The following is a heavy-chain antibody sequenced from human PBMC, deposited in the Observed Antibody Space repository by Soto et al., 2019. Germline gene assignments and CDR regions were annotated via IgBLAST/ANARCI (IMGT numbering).Heavy chain of an antibody. CDR3: YVNGDYAGDDAFDI. J-gene: IGHJ3*02. CDR1: GFTFSNAW. V-gene: IGHV3-15*01. Sequence: PGGSLRLSCAASGFTFSNAWMSWVRQAPGKGLEWVGRIKSKTDGGTTDYAAPVKGRFTISRDDSKNTLYLQMNSLKTEDTAVYYCYVNGDYAGDDAFDIWVQGTMVTVSS. CDR2: IKSKTDGGTT. D-gene: IGHD4-17*01.